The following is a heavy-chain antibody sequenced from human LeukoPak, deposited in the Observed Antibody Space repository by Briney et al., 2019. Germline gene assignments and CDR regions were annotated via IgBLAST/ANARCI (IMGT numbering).Heavy chain of an antibody. V-gene: IGHV1-18*01. J-gene: IGHJ4*02. Sequence: ASVKVSCKASGYTFTSHGISWVRQAPGQGLEWMGWISTYNGNTNYAQKLQGRVTMTTDTSTSTAYMELRSLRSDDTAVYYCARERYSSGWYYFDYWGQGTLVTVSS. CDR3: ARERYSSGWYYFDY. CDR1: GYTFTSHG. D-gene: IGHD6-19*01. CDR2: ISTYNGNT.